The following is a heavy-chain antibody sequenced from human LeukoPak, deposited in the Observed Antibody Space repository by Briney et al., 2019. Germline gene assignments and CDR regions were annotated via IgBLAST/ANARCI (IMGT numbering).Heavy chain of an antibody. CDR1: GGSISSGGYY. V-gene: IGHV4-31*03. Sequence: SETLSLTCTVSGGSISSGGYYWSWIRQHPGKGLEWIGYIYYSGSTYYNPSLKSRVTISVDTSKNQFSLKLSSVTAADTAVYYCARFSDLQNYYFDYWGQGTLVTVSP. CDR2: IYYSGST. CDR3: ARFSDLQNYYFDY. J-gene: IGHJ4*02. D-gene: IGHD4-4*01.